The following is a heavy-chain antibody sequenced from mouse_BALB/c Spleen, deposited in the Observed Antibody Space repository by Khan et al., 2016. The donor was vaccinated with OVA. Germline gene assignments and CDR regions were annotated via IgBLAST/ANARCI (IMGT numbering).Heavy chain of an antibody. CDR1: GFSLSRYS. CDR2: MWIGGST. D-gene: IGHD3-3*01. Sequence: QVQLKQSGPGLVAPSQSLSITCTVSGFSLSRYSVHWVRQPPGKGLEWLGIMWIGGSTDYNSALKSRLSISKDNSKSQVFLKMNSLQTDDTAMYYCARNRDGGSYWYCDVWGAGTTVTVSS. J-gene: IGHJ1*01. V-gene: IGHV2-6-4*01. CDR3: ARNRDGGSYWYCDV.